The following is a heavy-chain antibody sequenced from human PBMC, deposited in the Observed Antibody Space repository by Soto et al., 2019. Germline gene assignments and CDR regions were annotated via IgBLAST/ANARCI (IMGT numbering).Heavy chain of an antibody. CDR1: GFTFSSYA. V-gene: IGHV3-23*01. CDR3: ATSRDSSGYYLDY. J-gene: IGHJ4*02. Sequence: GGSLRLSCAASGFTFSSYAMSWVRQAPGKGLEWVSAISGSGGSTYYADSVKGRFTISRDNSKNTLYLQMNSLRAEDTAVYYCATSRDSSGYYLDYWGQGTLVTVSS. CDR2: ISGSGGST. D-gene: IGHD3-22*01.